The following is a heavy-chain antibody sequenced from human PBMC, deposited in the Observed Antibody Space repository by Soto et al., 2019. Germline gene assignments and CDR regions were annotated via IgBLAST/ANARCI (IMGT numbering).Heavy chain of an antibody. CDR2: IYSSGST. CDR1: GGSISSYY. CDR3: ARGGPAWFDY. Sequence: SETLSLTCAVSGGSISSYYLTWVRQSPGKGLECIGHIYSSGSTNYNPSLKSRVTMSVDTSTNQFSLRLSSVTAADTAVYYCARGGPAWFDYWGQGILVTVSS. V-gene: IGHV4-59*01. J-gene: IGHJ4*02.